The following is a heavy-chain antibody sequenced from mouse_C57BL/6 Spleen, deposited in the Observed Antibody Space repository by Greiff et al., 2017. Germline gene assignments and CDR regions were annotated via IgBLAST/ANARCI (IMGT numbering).Heavy chain of an antibody. CDR1: GYTFTSYW. V-gene: IGHV1-64*01. Sequence: QVQLQQPGAELVKPGASVKLSCKASGYTFTSYWMHWVKQRPGQGLEWIGMIHPNIGSTNYNEKFKSKATLTVDKSSSTAYMQLSSLTSEDSAVYYCALYGDYAMDYWGQGTSVTVSS. D-gene: IGHD1-1*02. J-gene: IGHJ4*01. CDR3: ALYGDYAMDY. CDR2: IHPNIGST.